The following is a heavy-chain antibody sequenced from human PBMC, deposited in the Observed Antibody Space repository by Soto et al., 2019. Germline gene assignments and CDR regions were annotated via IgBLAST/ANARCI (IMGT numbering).Heavy chain of an antibody. V-gene: IGHV3-23*01. D-gene: IGHD6-19*01. J-gene: IGHJ4*02. CDR1: GFTFSSYA. CDR3: AKDLNSSGWDKIFFDY. CDR2: ISGSGGST. Sequence: GGSLRLSCAASGFTFSSYAMSWVRQAPGKGLEWVSAISGSGGSTYYADSVKGRFTISRDNSKNTLYLQMNSLRAEDTAVYYCAKDLNSSGWDKIFFDYWGQGTLVTVSS.